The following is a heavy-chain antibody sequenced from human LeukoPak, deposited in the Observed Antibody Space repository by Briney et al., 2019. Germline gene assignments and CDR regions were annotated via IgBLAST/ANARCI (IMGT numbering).Heavy chain of an antibody. CDR2: IIPIFVTA. V-gene: IGHV1-69*13. D-gene: IGHD3-10*01. CDR3: ARAYYGSGSPLDY. J-gene: IGHJ4*02. CDR1: GGTFSSYA. Sequence: SVKVSCKASGGTFSSYAISWVRQAPGQGLGWRGGIIPIFVTANYAQTLQGRVTITADESTSTAYMELSSMRSEDTAVYYCARAYYGSGSPLDYWGQGTLVTVSS.